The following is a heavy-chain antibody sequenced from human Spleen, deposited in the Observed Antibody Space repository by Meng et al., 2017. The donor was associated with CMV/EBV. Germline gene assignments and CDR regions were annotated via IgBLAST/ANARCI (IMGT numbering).Heavy chain of an antibody. D-gene: IGHD2-2*01. Sequence: ASVKVSCKASGYTFTSYGISWVRQAPGQGLEWMGWISAYNGNTNYAQKLQGRVTMTTDTSTTTAHMELRRLRSDDTAIYYCARDERGFYASGGFDFWGQGTLVTVSS. CDR2: ISAYNGNT. CDR1: GYTFTSYG. J-gene: IGHJ4*02. V-gene: IGHV1-18*01. CDR3: ARDERGFYASGGFDF.